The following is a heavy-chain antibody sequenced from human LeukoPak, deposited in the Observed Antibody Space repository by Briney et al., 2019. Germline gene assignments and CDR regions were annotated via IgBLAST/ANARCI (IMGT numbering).Heavy chain of an antibody. CDR1: GYTFTSYY. J-gene: IGHJ6*02. V-gene: IGHV3-30-3*01. Sequence: SCKASGYTFTSYYMHWVRQAPGKGLEWVAVISYDGSNKYYADSVKGRFTISRDNSKNTLYLQMNSLRAEDTAVYYCARAIYDFWSGYYFNHYGMDVWGQGTTVTVSS. CDR3: ARAIYDFWSGYYFNHYGMDV. D-gene: IGHD3-3*01. CDR2: ISYDGSNK.